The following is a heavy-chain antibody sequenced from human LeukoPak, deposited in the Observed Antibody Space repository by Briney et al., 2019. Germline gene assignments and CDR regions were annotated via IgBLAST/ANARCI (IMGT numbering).Heavy chain of an antibody. CDR1: GGSISNDNW. V-gene: IGHV4-4*02. CDR3: AKNGFFSLGS. Sequence: SETLSLTCAVSGGSISNDNWWSWVRQPPGQGLEWIGEISHSGNTNYNPSLKSRVTISLDESKSQFSLKLSSVTAADTAVYYCAKNGFFSLGSWGQGTLVTVSS. CDR2: ISHSGNT. J-gene: IGHJ4*02. D-gene: IGHD3/OR15-3a*01.